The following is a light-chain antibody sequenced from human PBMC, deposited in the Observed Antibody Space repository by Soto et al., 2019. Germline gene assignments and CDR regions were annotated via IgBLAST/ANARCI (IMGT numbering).Light chain of an antibody. CDR3: QQSYSTPRT. CDR2: AAS. CDR1: QSISSY. Sequence: IQMTQYTSSMSASLGDRFTTTRLASQSISSYLNWYQQKPGKANKLLIYAASSLQSGVTSRFGGSGSGTDFTITISSLQPEDFATYYCQQSYSTPRTVGQGTQVEIK. V-gene: IGKV1-39*01. J-gene: IGKJ1*01.